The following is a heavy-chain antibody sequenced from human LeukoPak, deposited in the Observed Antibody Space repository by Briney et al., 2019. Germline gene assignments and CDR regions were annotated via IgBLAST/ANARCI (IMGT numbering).Heavy chain of an antibody. CDR2: ISTYNGNT. J-gene: IGHJ4*02. CDR1: GYTFINYG. CDR3: ARDDLRIVVAGNFDY. D-gene: IGHD6-19*01. Sequence: ASVKVSCKASGYTFINYGISWVRQAPGQGLEWMGWISTYNGNTNYAQKLQGRVTMTTDTSTSTAYMELRSLRSGDTGVYYCARDDLRIVVAGNFDYWGQGTLVTVSS. V-gene: IGHV1-18*01.